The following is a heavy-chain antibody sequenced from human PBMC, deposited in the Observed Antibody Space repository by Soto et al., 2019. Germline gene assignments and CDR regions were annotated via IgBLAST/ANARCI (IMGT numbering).Heavy chain of an antibody. CDR3: AKVSDFWGGYCVY. CDR1: RFTFSNFA. J-gene: IGHJ4*02. CDR2: IGVTEGST. Sequence: GGFLRLSCAASRFTFSNFAMSWVRLAPGKGLEWISTIGVTEGSTYYADSVKGRFTISRDNSKSTLYLQMNSLGGGDTALYYCAKVSDFWGGYCVYGGQGTLVPFPS. D-gene: IGHD3-3*01. V-gene: IGHV3-23*01.